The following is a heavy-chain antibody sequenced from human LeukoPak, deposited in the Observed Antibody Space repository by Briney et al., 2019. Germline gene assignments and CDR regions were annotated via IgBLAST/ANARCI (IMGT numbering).Heavy chain of an antibody. CDR3: ARGVGYGGNSGY. V-gene: IGHV4-59*12. CDR2: IYYSGST. J-gene: IGHJ4*02. CDR1: GGSISSYY. Sequence: SETLSLTCTVSGGSISSYYWSWIRQPPGKGLEWIGYIYYSGSTNYNPSLKSRVTISVDTSKNQFSLKLSSVTAADTAVYYCARGVGYGGNSGYWGQGTLVTVSS. D-gene: IGHD4-23*01.